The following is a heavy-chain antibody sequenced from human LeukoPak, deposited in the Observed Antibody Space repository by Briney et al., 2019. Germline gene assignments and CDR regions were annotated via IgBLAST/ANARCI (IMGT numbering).Heavy chain of an antibody. CDR1: GFTFDDYG. CDR3: ARDAVKAAAGYRYMDV. D-gene: IGHD6-13*01. J-gene: IGHJ6*03. CDR2: IKWNGGST. V-gene: IGHV3-20*01. Sequence: GGSLRLSCAASGFTFDDYGMSWVRQAPGKGLEWVSGIKWNGGSTGYADSVKGRFTISRDNAKNSLYLQMNSLRAEDTALYHCARDAVKAAAGYRYMDVWGKGTTVTISS.